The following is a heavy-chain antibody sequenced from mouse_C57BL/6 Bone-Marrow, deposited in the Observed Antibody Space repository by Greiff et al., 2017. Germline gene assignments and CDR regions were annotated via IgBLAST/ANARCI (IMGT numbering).Heavy chain of an antibody. J-gene: IGHJ2*01. D-gene: IGHD2-5*01. V-gene: IGHV1-15*01. CDR1: GYTFTDYE. Sequence: VQLQQSGAELVRPGASVTLSCKASGYTFTDYEMHWVQQTPVHGLEWIGAIDPESGGTAYNQKFKGKAILTADKSPSTAYMELRSLTSEDSAVYYGTRSKAYYSNYVDYWGQGTTLTVSS. CDR3: TRSKAYYSNYVDY. CDR2: IDPESGGT.